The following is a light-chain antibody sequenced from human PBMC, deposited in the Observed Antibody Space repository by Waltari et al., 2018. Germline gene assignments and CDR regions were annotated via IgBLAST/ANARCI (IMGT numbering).Light chain of an antibody. CDR2: KAG. J-gene: IGLJ2*01. CDR3: SSAFSGRAPVL. V-gene: IGLV2-14*01. Sequence: QSALTQPASVSGSPGQSITISCTGTNSDVDGYKYVSWYQHHPDQAPQLKIYKAGNRPSGVATRVSGSKSGNTASLTISGLQAEDEAHYYCSSAFSGRAPVLFGGGTKLTVL. CDR1: NSDVDGYKY.